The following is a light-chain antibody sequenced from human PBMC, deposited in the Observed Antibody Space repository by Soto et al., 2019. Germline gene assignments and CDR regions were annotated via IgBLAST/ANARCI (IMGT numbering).Light chain of an antibody. V-gene: IGKV3-20*01. CDR3: QQYGSSPSIT. J-gene: IGKJ5*01. CDR2: GAS. CDR1: QSVVSTY. Sequence: EILLTQSPGTLSLSPGERATLSCRASQSVVSTYFAWYQQKPGQAPRLLIYGASSRATGIPDRFSGSGSGTDFTLTISRLEPEDFAVYYCQQYGSSPSITFGQGTRLEIK.